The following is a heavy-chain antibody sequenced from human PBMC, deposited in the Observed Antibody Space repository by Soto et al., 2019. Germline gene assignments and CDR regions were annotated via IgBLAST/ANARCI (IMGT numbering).Heavy chain of an antibody. Sequence: ASETLSLTCTVSGGFISSSSYYWGWIRQPPGKGLEWIGSIYYSGSTYYNPSLKSRVTISVDTSKNQFSLKLSSVTAADTAVYYCARRWFGELLPTHPYYYYGLDVWGQGTTVSVSS. CDR2: IYYSGST. V-gene: IGHV4-39*07. J-gene: IGHJ6*02. CDR3: ARRWFGELLPTHPYYYYGLDV. D-gene: IGHD3-10*01. CDR1: GGFISSSSYY.